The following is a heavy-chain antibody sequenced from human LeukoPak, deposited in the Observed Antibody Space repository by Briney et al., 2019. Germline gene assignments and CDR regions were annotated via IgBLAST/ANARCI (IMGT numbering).Heavy chain of an antibody. CDR1: GFTFSSYA. J-gene: IGHJ6*02. D-gene: IGHD1-26*01. Sequence: GGSLRLSCAASGFTFSSYAMSWVRQPPGKGLEWVSAISGNVGSTYYADSVKGRFTVSRDNSKDTLYLQMNSLQTEDTAVYYCTRQGPRELDYYYGMDVWGQGTTVTVS. CDR3: TRQGPRELDYYYGMDV. CDR2: ISGNVGST. V-gene: IGHV3-23*01.